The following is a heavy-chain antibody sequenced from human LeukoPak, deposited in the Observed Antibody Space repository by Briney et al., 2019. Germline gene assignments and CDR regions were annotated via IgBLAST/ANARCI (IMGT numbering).Heavy chain of an antibody. J-gene: IGHJ6*02. CDR2: INPNSGGT. CDR1: GYTFTDYY. V-gene: IGHV1-2*02. CDR3: ASTYGLHYYYVMDV. D-gene: IGHD3-10*01. Sequence: ASLKVSCKASGYTFTDYYMHWVRQDPGQGLEWMGWINPNSGGTNYAQKVHGRISMTRDTSISTDDMELSRLRSDDAAVFYCASTYGLHYYYVMDVWGQGTTVAVSS.